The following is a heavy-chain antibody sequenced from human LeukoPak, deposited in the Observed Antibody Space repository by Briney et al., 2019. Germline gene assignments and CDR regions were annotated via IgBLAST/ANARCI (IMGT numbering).Heavy chain of an antibody. CDR1: GGSISSDNW. J-gene: IGHJ4*02. V-gene: IGHV4-4*02. CDR2: IHHRRST. Sequence: PSETLSLTCAVSGGSISSDNWWSWVRQPPGKGLEWIGEIHHRRSTNYNPSLKSRVTISVDKSKNQFSLKLSSLTAADTAVYYCARNGYYSVEYWGQGTPVTVSS. CDR3: ARNGYYSVEY. D-gene: IGHD4-17*01.